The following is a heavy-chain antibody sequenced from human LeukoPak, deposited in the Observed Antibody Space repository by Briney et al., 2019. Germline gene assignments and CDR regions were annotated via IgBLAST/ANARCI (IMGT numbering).Heavy chain of an antibody. V-gene: IGHV4-38-2*02. Sequence: SETLSLTCTVSGYSISSGYYWAWIRQPPGKGLEWIGSIYHSGSTYYSPSLKSRVTISVDTSKNQFSLKLSSVTAADTAVYYCARTIGYSSGWYWTDAFDIWGQGTMVTVSS. D-gene: IGHD6-19*01. J-gene: IGHJ3*02. CDR3: ARTIGYSSGWYWTDAFDI. CDR2: IYHSGST. CDR1: GYSISSGYY.